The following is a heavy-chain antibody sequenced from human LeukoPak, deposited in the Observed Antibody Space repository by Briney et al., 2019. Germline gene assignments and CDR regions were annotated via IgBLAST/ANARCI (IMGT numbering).Heavy chain of an antibody. J-gene: IGHJ4*02. CDR2: INPSAGGT. V-gene: IGHV1-46*01. CDR1: GYTFTSYY. D-gene: IGHD3-10*01. CDR3: ARDWGNTRTYSWGYYFDY. Sequence: ASVKVSCKASGYTFTSYYVHWVRQAPGQGLEWMGIINPSAGGTQYAQNFQGRVTMTRDTSTSTVYMELTSLRSEDTAVYFCARDWGNTRTYSWGYYFDYWGQGTLVTVSS.